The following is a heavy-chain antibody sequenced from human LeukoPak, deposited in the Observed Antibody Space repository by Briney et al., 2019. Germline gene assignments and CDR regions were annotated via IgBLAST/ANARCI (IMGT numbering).Heavy chain of an antibody. Sequence: GGSLRLSCAASGFTFSSYTMNWVPQAPGKGLEWVSSISSSSSYICYADSVKGRFTISRDNAKNSLYLQMNSLGAEDTAVYYCARSTVAATVAFDIWGQGTMVTVSS. J-gene: IGHJ3*02. CDR2: ISSSSSYI. CDR1: GFTFSSYT. CDR3: ARSTVAATVAFDI. D-gene: IGHD6-19*01. V-gene: IGHV3-21*01.